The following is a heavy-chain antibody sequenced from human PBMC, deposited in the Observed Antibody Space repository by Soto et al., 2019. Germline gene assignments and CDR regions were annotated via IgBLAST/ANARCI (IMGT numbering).Heavy chain of an antibody. CDR3: ASCDSTGLYCSGGIYSVWYEP. CDR2: FDPEDGET. J-gene: IGHJ5*02. Sequence: ASVNVSCRVSGYTLTELSMHWVRQAPGKWLELMGGFDPEDGETIYAHKFQGRVTMTEDTSTDTAYMELSSLRSEDTAVYYCASCDSTGLYCSGGIYSVWYEPWGHGTLDPVSS. CDR1: GYTLTELS. D-gene: IGHD2-15*01. V-gene: IGHV1-24*01.